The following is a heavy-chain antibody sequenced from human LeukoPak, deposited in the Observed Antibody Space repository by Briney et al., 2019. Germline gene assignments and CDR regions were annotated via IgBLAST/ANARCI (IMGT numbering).Heavy chain of an antibody. CDR1: GGSISSYY. D-gene: IGHD3-22*01. Sequence: SETLSLTCTVSGGSISSYYWSWIRQHPGKGLEWIGYIYYSGSTNYNPSLKSRVTISVDTSKNQFSLKLSSVTAADTAVYYCARRAWYYDSSGNAFDIWGQGTMVTVSS. J-gene: IGHJ3*02. CDR2: IYYSGST. CDR3: ARRAWYYDSSGNAFDI. V-gene: IGHV4-59*08.